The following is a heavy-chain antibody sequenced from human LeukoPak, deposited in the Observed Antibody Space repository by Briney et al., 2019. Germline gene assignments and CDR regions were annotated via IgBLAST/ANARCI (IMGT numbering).Heavy chain of an antibody. D-gene: IGHD5-12*01. Sequence: GGSLRLSCAASGFTFSSYWMHWVRQARGKGLVWVSRINSDGSSTSYADSVEGRFTISRDNAKNTLYLQMNSLRAEDTAVYYCARVATPGGAFDIWGQGTMVTVSS. CDR1: GFTFSSYW. CDR2: INSDGSST. J-gene: IGHJ3*02. CDR3: ARVATPGGAFDI. V-gene: IGHV3-74*01.